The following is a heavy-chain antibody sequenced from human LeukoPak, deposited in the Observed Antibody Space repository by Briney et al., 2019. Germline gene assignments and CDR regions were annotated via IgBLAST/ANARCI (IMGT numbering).Heavy chain of an antibody. J-gene: IGHJ4*02. Sequence: GGSLRLSCAASGFTFSRSWMHWVRQAPGKELEWVAFIRYDGSNKYYADSVKGRFTISRDNSKNTLYLQMNSLRAEDTAVYYCAKEGGSGYPYYFDYWGQGTLVTVSS. CDR3: AKEGGSGYPYYFDY. CDR2: IRYDGSNK. CDR1: GFTFSRSW. V-gene: IGHV3-30*02. D-gene: IGHD3-22*01.